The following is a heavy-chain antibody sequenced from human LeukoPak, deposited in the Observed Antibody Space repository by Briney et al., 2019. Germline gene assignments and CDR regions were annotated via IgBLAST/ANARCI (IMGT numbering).Heavy chain of an antibody. CDR2: ISSSSSTI. CDR1: GLTVSSYS. J-gene: IGHJ4*02. D-gene: IGHD2-15*01. CDR3: ARARASGRSGFDY. Sequence: GGSLRLFCAASGLTVSSYSMNWVRQAPGKGLEWVSYISSSSSTIYYADSVKGRFTISRDNAKNSLYLQMNSLRDEDTAVYYCARARASGRSGFDYWGQGTLVTVSS. V-gene: IGHV3-48*02.